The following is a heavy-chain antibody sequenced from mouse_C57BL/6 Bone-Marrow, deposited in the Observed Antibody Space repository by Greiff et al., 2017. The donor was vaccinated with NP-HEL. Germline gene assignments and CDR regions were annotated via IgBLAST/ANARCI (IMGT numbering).Heavy chain of an antibody. D-gene: IGHD2-2*01. V-gene: IGHV1-15*01. CDR2: IDPETGGT. Sequence: VQLQQSGAELVRPGASVTLSCKASGYTFTDYEMHWVKQTPVHGLEWIGAIDPETGGTAYNQKFKGKAILTADKSSSTAYMERRSLTSEDSAVYYCTRYGYDVPSWFAYWGQGTLVTVSA. CDR3: TRYGYDVPSWFAY. CDR1: GYTFTDYE. J-gene: IGHJ3*01.